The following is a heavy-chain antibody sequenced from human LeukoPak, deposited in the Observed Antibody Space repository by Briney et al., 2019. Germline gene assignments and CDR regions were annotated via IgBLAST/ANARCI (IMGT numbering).Heavy chain of an antibody. J-gene: IGHJ4*02. CDR3: ARDASWTGYRFDY. Sequence: GASVKVSCKASGGTFSSYAINWVRQAPGQGLEWMGGIIPMFGSVNYAQKFQGRVTITTDESTDTAYMELSSLRSEDTALYYCARDASWTGYRFDYWGQGTLVTASS. CDR1: GGTFSSYA. D-gene: IGHD3/OR15-3a*01. CDR2: IIPMFGSV. V-gene: IGHV1-69*05.